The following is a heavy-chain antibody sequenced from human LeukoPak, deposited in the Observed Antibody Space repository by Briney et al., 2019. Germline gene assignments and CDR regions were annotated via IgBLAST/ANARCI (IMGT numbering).Heavy chain of an antibody. CDR1: GYTFTNYA. CDR3: ARDFYGSGSYYMNY. J-gene: IGHJ4*02. Sequence: GASVTVSFTASGYTFTNYAMNWVRQAPGQGLEWMGWINTNTGNPTYAQGFTGRFVFSLDSSVSTAYLQISSLKAEDTAVYYCARDFYGSGSYYMNYWGQGTQVTVSS. CDR2: INTNTGNP. V-gene: IGHV7-4-1*02. D-gene: IGHD3-10*01.